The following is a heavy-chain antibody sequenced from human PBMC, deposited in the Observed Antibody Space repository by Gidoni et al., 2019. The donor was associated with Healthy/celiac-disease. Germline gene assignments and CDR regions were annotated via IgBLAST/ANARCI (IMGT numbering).Heavy chain of an antibody. CDR1: GYSISSGYY. J-gene: IGHJ4*02. Sequence: QVQLQESGPGLVKPSETLSLTCTVSGYSISSGYYWGWIRQPPGKGLEWIGSIYHSGSTYYNPSLKSRVTISVDTSKNQFSLKLSSVTAADTAVYYCASLSVPGYYFDYWGQGTLVTVSS. D-gene: IGHD1-26*01. CDR3: ASLSVPGYYFDY. V-gene: IGHV4-38-2*02. CDR2: IYHSGST.